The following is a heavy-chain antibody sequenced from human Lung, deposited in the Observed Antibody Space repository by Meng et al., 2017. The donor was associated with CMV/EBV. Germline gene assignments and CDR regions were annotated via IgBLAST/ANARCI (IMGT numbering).Heavy chain of an antibody. Sequence: SETLSLXCAVSGTSISTSNWWSWVRQPPGKGLEWIGEVYHSGYTNYNPSFKSRVSMSVDRSKNQFSLRLSSVTAADTAVYYCARVTEYGGNCCESWGQGTXVTVCS. J-gene: IGHJ4*02. V-gene: IGHV4-4*02. CDR3: ARVTEYGGNCCES. CDR2: VYHSGYT. CDR1: GTSISTSNW. D-gene: IGHD4/OR15-4a*01.